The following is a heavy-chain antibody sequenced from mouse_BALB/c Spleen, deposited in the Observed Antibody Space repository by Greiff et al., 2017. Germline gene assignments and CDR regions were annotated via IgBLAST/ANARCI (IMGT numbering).Heavy chain of an antibody. CDR1: GYAFTNYL. V-gene: IGHV1-54*01. D-gene: IGHD1-1*01. CDR3: ARGSHYYGSSLDY. J-gene: IGHJ2*01. Sequence: QVQLQQSGAELVRPGTSVKVSCKASGYAFTNYLIEWVKQRPGQGLEWIGVINPGSGGTNYNEKFKGKATLTADKSSSTAYMQLSSLTSDDSAVYYCARGSHYYGSSLDYWGQGTTRTVSA. CDR2: INPGSGGT.